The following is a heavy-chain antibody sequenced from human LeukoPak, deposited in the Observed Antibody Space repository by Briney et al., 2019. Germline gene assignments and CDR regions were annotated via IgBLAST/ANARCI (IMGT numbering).Heavy chain of an antibody. V-gene: IGHV3-48*01. CDR3: ARDQWLDY. J-gene: IGHJ4*02. CDR1: GFTFSGYI. Sequence: GGSLRLSCAASGFTFSGYIMNWVRQAPGKGLEWVSFIGTSGNTIYYADSVKGRFTVSRDNAKNSLYLQMNSLRAEDTAVYDCARDQWLDYWGQGTLVTVSS. CDR2: IGTSGNTI. D-gene: IGHD6-19*01.